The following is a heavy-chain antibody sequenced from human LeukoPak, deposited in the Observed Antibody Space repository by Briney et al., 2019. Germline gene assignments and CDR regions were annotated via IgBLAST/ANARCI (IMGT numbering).Heavy chain of an antibody. Sequence: SETLSLTCAVYGGSFSGYYWSWIRQPPGKGLEWIGEINHSGSTNYNPSLKSRVTISVDTSKNQFSLKLSSVTAADTAVYYCARLEDNIVVVPAAIENHHDAFDIWGQGTMVTVSS. V-gene: IGHV4-34*01. J-gene: IGHJ3*02. D-gene: IGHD2-2*02. CDR1: GGSFSGYY. CDR3: ARLEDNIVVVPAAIENHHDAFDI. CDR2: INHSGST.